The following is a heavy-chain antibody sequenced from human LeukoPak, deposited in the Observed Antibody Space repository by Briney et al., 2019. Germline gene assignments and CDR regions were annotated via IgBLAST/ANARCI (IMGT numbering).Heavy chain of an antibody. Sequence: SETLPLTCTVSGYSISSGSYWGWIRQPPGKGLGWIGSIYHGGSTLYNPSLKSRVTISLDTSKNQFSLKLSSLTAADAAVYYCARDSGYSPYYYYMDVWGKGTTVTVSS. CDR2: IYHGGST. CDR1: GYSISSGSY. CDR3: ARDSGYSPYYYYMDV. D-gene: IGHD6-25*01. J-gene: IGHJ6*03. V-gene: IGHV4-38-2*02.